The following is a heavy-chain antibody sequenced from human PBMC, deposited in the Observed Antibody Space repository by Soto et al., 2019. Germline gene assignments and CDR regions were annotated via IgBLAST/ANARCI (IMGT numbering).Heavy chain of an antibody. J-gene: IGHJ6*03. Sequence: SDTLSLTCTVSGGSISSYYWSWIRQPPGKGLEWIGYIYYSGSTNYNPSLKSRVTISVDTSKNQFSLKLSSVTAADTAVYYCARVATGPGGYYYYYMDVWGKGTTVTVSS. V-gene: IGHV4-59*01. D-gene: IGHD3-16*01. CDR2: IYYSGST. CDR3: ARVATGPGGYYYYYMDV. CDR1: GGSISSYY.